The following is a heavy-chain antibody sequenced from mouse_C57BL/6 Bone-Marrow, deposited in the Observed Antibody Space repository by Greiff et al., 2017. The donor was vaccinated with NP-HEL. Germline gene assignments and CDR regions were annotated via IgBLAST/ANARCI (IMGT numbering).Heavy chain of an antibody. CDR1: GYAFSSSW. D-gene: IGHD1-1*01. CDR2: IYPGDGDT. V-gene: IGHV1-82*01. Sequence: VQLVESGPELVKPGASVKISCKASGYAFSSSWMNWVKQRPGKGLEWIGRIYPGDGDTNYNGKFKGKATLTFDKSSSTANMQLSSLTSEDSAVYFGARKYYGSSYRGLDYWGQGTTLTVSS. J-gene: IGHJ2*01. CDR3: ARKYYGSSYRGLDY.